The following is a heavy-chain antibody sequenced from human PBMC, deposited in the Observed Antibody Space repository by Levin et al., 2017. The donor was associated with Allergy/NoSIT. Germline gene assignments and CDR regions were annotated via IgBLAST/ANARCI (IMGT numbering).Heavy chain of an antibody. CDR2: IKSKTDGGTT. D-gene: IGHD3-9*01. Sequence: GGSLRLSCAASGFTFSNAWMSWVRQAPGKGLEWVGRIKSKTDGGTTDYAAPVKGRFTIPSDDSKNTLYLQINSLKTEDTAVYYCTKDIGDILTGYSNDAFDIWGQGTMVTVSS. V-gene: IGHV3-15*01. J-gene: IGHJ3*02. CDR1: GFTFSNAW. CDR3: TKDIGDILTGYSNDAFDI.